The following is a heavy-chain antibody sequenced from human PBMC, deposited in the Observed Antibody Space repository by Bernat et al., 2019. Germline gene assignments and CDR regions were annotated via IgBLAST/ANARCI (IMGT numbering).Heavy chain of an antibody. V-gene: IGHV3-15*01. CDR2: IKSKTDGGTT. Sequence: EVQLVESGGGLVKPGGSLRLSCAASGFTFSNAWMSWVRQAPGEGLEWVGRIKSKTDGGTTDYAAPVKGRFTISRDDSKNTLYLQMNSLKTEDTAVYYCTTDVSWSGPRDWGQGTLVTVSS. D-gene: IGHD3-3*01. CDR3: TTDVSWSGPRD. CDR1: GFTFSNAW. J-gene: IGHJ4*02.